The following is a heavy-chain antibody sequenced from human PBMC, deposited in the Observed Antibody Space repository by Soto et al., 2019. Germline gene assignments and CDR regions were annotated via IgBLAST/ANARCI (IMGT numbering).Heavy chain of an antibody. J-gene: IGHJ3*02. D-gene: IGHD6-6*01. CDR2: IYSNGRP. CDR3: AREVGQTSSSDAFDI. Sequence: QVHLQESGPGLVKPSETLSLTCTVSGGSISSGDYYWSWIRQPPGKGLEWIAYIYSNGRPYYNPSLKSRVTISLDTSKHQFALKLNSVTAADTAVYFCAREVGQTSSSDAFDIWGQGTMVTVSS. CDR1: GGSISSGDYY. V-gene: IGHV4-30-4*01.